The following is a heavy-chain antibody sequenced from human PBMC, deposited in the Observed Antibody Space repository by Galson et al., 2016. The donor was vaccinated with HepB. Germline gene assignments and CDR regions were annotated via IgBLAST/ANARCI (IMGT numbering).Heavy chain of an antibody. Sequence: SLRLSCAASGFTFRSYWMSWVRQAPGKGLEWVANIKQDGSEKYYVDFVKGRFTISRDNVKNSLYLQMNSLRVEDTAVYYCARATESWLLEPHYGMDVWGQGTTVTASS. V-gene: IGHV3-7*03. D-gene: IGHD2-15*01. J-gene: IGHJ6*02. CDR1: GFTFRSYW. CDR2: IKQDGSEK. CDR3: ARATESWLLEPHYGMDV.